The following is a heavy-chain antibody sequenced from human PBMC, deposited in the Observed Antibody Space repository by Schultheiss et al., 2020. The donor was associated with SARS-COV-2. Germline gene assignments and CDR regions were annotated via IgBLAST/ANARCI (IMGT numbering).Heavy chain of an antibody. CDR2: IYHSGST. CDR1: GGSISSGGYS. D-gene: IGHD1-20*01. J-gene: IGHJ4*02. CDR3: AGARRMYNWIPDY. V-gene: IGHV4-30-2*01. Sequence: SQTLSLTCAVSGGSISSGGYSWSWIRQPPGKGLEWIGYIYHSGSTYYNPSLKSRVTISVDTSKNQFSLKLSSVTAADTAVYYCAGARRMYNWIPDYWGQGTLVTVSS.